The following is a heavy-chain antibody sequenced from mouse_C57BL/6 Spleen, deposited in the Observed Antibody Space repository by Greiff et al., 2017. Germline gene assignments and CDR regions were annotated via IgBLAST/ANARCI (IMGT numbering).Heavy chain of an antibody. Sequence: QVQLQQSGAELVRPGASVTLSCTASGYTFTDYEMHWVKQTPVHGLEWIGAIDPATGGTAYNQKFTGKAILTADKSSSTAYMELRRLTSEDSAVYYCKRDLYYYGSKAWFAYWGQGTLVTVSA. CDR3: KRDLYYYGSKAWFAY. J-gene: IGHJ3*01. D-gene: IGHD1-1*01. V-gene: IGHV1-15*01. CDR2: IDPATGGT. CDR1: GYTFTDYE.